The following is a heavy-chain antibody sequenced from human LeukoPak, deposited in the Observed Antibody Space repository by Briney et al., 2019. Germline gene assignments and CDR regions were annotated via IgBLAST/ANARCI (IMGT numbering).Heavy chain of an antibody. D-gene: IGHD2-2*01. Sequence: PSETLSLTCAVSGYSISSGYYWGWIRQPPGKGLEWIGSIYHSGSTYYNPSLKSRVTISVDTSKNQFSLKLSSVTAADTAVYYFARHVLSSTSLNDYWGQGTLVTVSS. V-gene: IGHV4-38-2*01. CDR1: GYSISSGYY. CDR2: IYHSGST. CDR3: ARHVLSSTSLNDY. J-gene: IGHJ4*02.